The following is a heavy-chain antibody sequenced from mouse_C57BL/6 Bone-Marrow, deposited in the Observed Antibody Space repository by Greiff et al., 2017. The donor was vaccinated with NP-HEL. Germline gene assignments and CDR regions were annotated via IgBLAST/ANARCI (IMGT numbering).Heavy chain of an antibody. D-gene: IGHD2-2*01. CDR3: ARNCGVTTPHAMDY. CDR1: GFSLTSYG. CDR2: IWSGGST. V-gene: IGHV2-2*01. J-gene: IGHJ4*01. Sequence: QVQLKESGPGLVQPSQRLSITCTVSGFSLTSYGVHWVRQSPGKGLEWLGVIWSGGSTDYNAAFISRLSISKDNSKSQVFFKMNSLQADDTAIYYCARNCGVTTPHAMDYWGQGTSVTVSS.